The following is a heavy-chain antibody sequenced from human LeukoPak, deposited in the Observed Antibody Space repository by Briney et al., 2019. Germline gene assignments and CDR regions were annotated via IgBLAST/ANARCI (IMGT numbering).Heavy chain of an antibody. V-gene: IGHV1-69*13. CDR3: ARGRGTSGSNRDFYYYYYMDI. CDR2: IIPIFGTA. J-gene: IGHJ6*03. D-gene: IGHD2-15*01. CDR1: GGTFSSYA. Sequence: GASVKVSCKASGGTFSSYAISWVRQAPGQGLEWMGGIIPIFGTANYAQKFQGRVTITADESTSTAYMEMSSLRSDDMAVYYCARGRGTSGSNRDFYYYYYMDIWGKGTTVIVSS.